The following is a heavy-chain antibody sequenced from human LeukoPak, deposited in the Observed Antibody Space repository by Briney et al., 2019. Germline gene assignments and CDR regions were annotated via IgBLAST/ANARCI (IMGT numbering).Heavy chain of an antibody. CDR3: ARHPRVGATRGKGWPVKSDAFDI. J-gene: IGHJ3*02. CDR2: IYPGDSDT. D-gene: IGHD1-26*01. CDR1: GYSFTSYW. Sequence: GESLKISCKGSGYSFTSYWIGWVRQMPGEGLEWMGIIYPGDSDTRYSPSFQGQVTISADKSISTAYLQWSSLKASDTAMYYCARHPRVGATRGKGWPVKSDAFDIWGQGTMVTVSS. V-gene: IGHV5-51*01.